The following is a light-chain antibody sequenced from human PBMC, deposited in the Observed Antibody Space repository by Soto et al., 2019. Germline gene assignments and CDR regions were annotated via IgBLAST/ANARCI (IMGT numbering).Light chain of an antibody. J-gene: IGLJ1*01. V-gene: IGLV2-14*01. CDR2: DAS. CDR3: SSYTSSSFYV. Sequence: QSVLTQPASVSGSPGQSITISCTGTSSDVGGYNYVSWYQQHPGKAPKLMIYDASNRPSGVSNRFSGSKSGNTASLPISGLQAEDEADYYCSSYTSSSFYVFGTGTKVTV. CDR1: SSDVGGYNY.